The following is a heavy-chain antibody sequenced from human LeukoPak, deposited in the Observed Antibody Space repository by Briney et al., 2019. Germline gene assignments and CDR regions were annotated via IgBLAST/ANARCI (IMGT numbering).Heavy chain of an antibody. D-gene: IGHD3-3*01. V-gene: IGHV3-48*01. Sequence: GGSLRLSCAASGFTFSSYSMNWVRQAPRKGLERVSYISTSSSTIYYADSVKGRFTISRDNAKNSLYLQMNSLRAEDTAVYYCARSRYDVVYFDYWGQGTLVTVSS. CDR1: GFTFSSYS. CDR3: ARSRYDVVYFDY. J-gene: IGHJ4*02. CDR2: ISTSSSTI.